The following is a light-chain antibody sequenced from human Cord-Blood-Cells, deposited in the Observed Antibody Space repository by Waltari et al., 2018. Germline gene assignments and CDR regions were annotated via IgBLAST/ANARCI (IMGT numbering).Light chain of an antibody. Sequence: DIQMTQSPSSLSPSVGARVTITYRASQSISSYLNWHQQQPGNAPKPLIYAASSLQSGVPSRFSGSGSGTDFTLTISSLQPEDFATYYCQQSYSTLPSFGQGTKLEIK. V-gene: IGKV1-39*01. J-gene: IGKJ2*03. CDR2: AAS. CDR3: QQSYSTLPS. CDR1: QSISSY.